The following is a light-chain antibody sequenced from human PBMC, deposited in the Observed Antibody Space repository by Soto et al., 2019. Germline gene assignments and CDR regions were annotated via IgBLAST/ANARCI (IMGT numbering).Light chain of an antibody. CDR3: QKYDIAPRT. V-gene: IGKV1-27*01. CDR2: AAS. J-gene: IGKJ4*01. CDR1: QDFSNY. Sequence: DIQMTQSPSSLSASVEDRVTITWRASQDFSNYLAWYQQRPGKVTQLLIYAASTLQSGVPSRFSGSGSGTDFTLTIISLQPEDVATYYCQKYDIAPRTFGGGTKVEIK.